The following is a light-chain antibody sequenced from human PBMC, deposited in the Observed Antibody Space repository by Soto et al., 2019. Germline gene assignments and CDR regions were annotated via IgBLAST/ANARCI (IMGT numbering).Light chain of an antibody. V-gene: IGKV1-27*01. CDR3: PNYNSAPLT. Sequence: DIQMTQSPSSLSASVGDRVTITCRASQDISNSLAWYQQKPGKVPKVLIYATSILQSGVPARFSGSGSGTDFTLTISSLQPEDVATYYCPNYNSAPLTFDGGTKVEI. CDR1: QDISNS. CDR2: ATS. J-gene: IGKJ4*01.